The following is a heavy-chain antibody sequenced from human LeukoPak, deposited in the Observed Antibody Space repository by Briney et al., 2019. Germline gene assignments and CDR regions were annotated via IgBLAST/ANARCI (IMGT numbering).Heavy chain of an antibody. D-gene: IGHD4-23*01. J-gene: IGHJ4*02. CDR2: FDPEDDET. Sequence: ASVKVSCKVSGYTLTELSMHWVRQAPGKGLEWMGGFDPEDDETIYAQKFQGRVTVTEDTSTDTAYMELSSLRSEDTAVYYCATDLATVVIVTNYWGQGTLVTVSS. CDR1: GYTLTELS. V-gene: IGHV1-24*01. CDR3: ATDLATVVIVTNY.